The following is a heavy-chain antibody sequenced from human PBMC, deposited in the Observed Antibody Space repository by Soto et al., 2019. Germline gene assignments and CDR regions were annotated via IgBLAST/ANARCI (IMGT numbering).Heavy chain of an antibody. D-gene: IGHD6-13*01. J-gene: IGHJ4*02. CDR2: ISSSSSYI. V-gene: IGHV3-21*04. CDR3: ARVIAAAGTFILRIGYFDY. Sequence: GGSLRLSCAASGFTFSSYSMNWVRQAPGKGLERVSSISSSSSYIYYADSVKGRFTISRDNAKNSLYLQMNSLRAEDTAVYYCARVIAAAGTFILRIGYFDYWGQGTLVTVSS. CDR1: GFTFSSYS.